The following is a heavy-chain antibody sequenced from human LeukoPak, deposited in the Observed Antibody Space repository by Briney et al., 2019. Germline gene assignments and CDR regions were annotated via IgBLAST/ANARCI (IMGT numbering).Heavy chain of an antibody. CDR2: INHSGST. J-gene: IGHJ4*02. V-gene: IGHV4-34*01. D-gene: IGHD3-22*01. CDR3: ARLGYYYDSSDY. CDR1: GGSFSGYY. Sequence: SETLSLTCAVYGGSFSGYYWSWIRQPPGKGLEWIGEINHSGSTNYNPSLKSRVTISVDTSKNQFSLKLSSVTAADTAVYYCARLGYYYDSSDYWGQGTLVTVSS.